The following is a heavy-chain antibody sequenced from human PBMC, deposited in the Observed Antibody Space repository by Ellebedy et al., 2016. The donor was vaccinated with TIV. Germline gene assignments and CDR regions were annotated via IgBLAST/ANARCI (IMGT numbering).Heavy chain of an antibody. CDR1: GGTFSSYA. CDR2: IIPIFGTA. CDR3: ARDTRVAAAGRYWYFDL. D-gene: IGHD6-13*01. J-gene: IGHJ2*01. V-gene: IGHV1-69*13. Sequence: ASVKVSCKASGGTFSSYAISWVRQAPGQGLEWMGGIIPIFGTANYAQKFQGRVTITADESTSTAYMELSSLRSEDTAVYYCARDTRVAAAGRYWYFDLWGRGTLVTVSS.